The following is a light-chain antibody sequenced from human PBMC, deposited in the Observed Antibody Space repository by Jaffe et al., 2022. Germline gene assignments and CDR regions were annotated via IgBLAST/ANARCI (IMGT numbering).Light chain of an antibody. CDR1: QSVDNT. Sequence: EVVMTQSPATLSVSPGEGATLSCRTSQSVDNTVAWYQQKLGQAPRLLIYGASTRATGIPARFSGSGSGTDFTLTISSLQSEDFTTYYCQYYSNWPPLFTFGPGTKVDIK. CDR2: GAS. J-gene: IGKJ3*01. V-gene: IGKV3-15*01. CDR3: QYYSNWPPLFT.